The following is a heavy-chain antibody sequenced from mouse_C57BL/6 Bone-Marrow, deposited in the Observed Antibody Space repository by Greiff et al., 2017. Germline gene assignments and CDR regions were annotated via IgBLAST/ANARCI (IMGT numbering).Heavy chain of an antibody. CDR3: TTSGSGY. CDR1: GFNIKDDY. CDR2: IDPENGDT. J-gene: IGHJ2*01. D-gene: IGHD1-1*01. Sequence: EVQLQQSGAELVRPGASVKLSCTASGFNIKDDYMHWVKQRPEQGLEWIGWIDPENGDTEYASKFQGQATITADPSSNTAYLQLSSLTSEDTAVYYCTTSGSGYWGQGTTLTVSS. V-gene: IGHV14-4*01.